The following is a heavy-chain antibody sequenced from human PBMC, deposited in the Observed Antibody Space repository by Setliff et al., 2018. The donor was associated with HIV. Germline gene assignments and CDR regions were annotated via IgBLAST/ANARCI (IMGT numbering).Heavy chain of an antibody. V-gene: IGHV3-64D*06. CDR1: GFIFSNFA. J-gene: IGHJ4*02. Sequence: GESLKISCSASGFIFSNFAIHWFRQAPGKGLEYVAVISGDGRNTYYAESMRGRFSISRDNSKNTLFLQMSSLRPEDTAIYYCVKDSRGWDSRDTFDYWGQGTLVTVSS. D-gene: IGHD1-26*01. CDR3: VKDSRGWDSRDTFDY. CDR2: ISGDGRNT.